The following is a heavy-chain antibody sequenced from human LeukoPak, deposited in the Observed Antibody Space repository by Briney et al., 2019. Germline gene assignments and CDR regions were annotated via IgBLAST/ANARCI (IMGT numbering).Heavy chain of an antibody. CDR2: ISGSGGST. D-gene: IGHD6-6*01. Sequence: GGSLRLSCAASGFTFSSYAMSWVRQAPGKGLEWVSAISGSGGSTYYADSVKGRFTISRDNSKNTLYLQMNSLRVEDTAVYYCAKVIGGSSAYDALDIWGQGTMVTVSS. J-gene: IGHJ3*02. CDR1: GFTFSSYA. V-gene: IGHV3-23*01. CDR3: AKVIGGSSAYDALDI.